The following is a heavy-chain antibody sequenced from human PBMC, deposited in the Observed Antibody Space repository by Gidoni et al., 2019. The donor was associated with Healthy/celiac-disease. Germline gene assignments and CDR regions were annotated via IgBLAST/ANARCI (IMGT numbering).Heavy chain of an antibody. CDR1: GGSISSGSYY. Sequence: QVQLQESGPGLVKPSQTLSLTCTVAGGSISSGSYYWSWIRPPAGKGLEWMGRIYPSGSTNYNPSPKSRVTISVDTSKNQFSLKLSSVTAADTAVYYCARGPYWFDPWGQGTLVTVSS. CDR2: IYPSGST. J-gene: IGHJ5*02. CDR3: ARGPYWFDP. V-gene: IGHV4-61*02.